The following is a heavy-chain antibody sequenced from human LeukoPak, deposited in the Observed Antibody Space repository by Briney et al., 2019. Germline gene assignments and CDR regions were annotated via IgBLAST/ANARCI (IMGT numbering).Heavy chain of an antibody. V-gene: IGHV4-61*02. J-gene: IGHJ6*03. CDR3: ARDTRSVDTAMGRPRGWYYYMDV. CDR2: ICTSGST. CDR1: GGSISSGSYY. D-gene: IGHD5-18*01. Sequence: PSETLSLTCTVSGGSISSGSYYWSWIRQPAGKGLEWIGRICTSGSTNYNPSLKRRVTISVDTSKNQFSLKLSSVTAADPAVYYCARDTRSVDTAMGRPRGWYYYMDVWGKGTTVTISS.